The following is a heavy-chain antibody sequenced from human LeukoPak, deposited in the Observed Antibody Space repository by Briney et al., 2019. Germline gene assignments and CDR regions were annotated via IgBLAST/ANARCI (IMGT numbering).Heavy chain of an antibody. CDR1: GFTFSSYW. V-gene: IGHV3-7*02. CDR2: IKQDGSEK. D-gene: IGHD4-17*01. CDR3: ATSYGDYLFDY. Sequence: PGGSLRLSSAASGFTFSSYWMSWVRQAPGKGLEWVANIKQDGSEKYYVDSVKGRFTISRDNAKNSLYLQMNSLRAEDTAVYYCATSYGDYLFDYWGQGTLVTVSS. J-gene: IGHJ4*02.